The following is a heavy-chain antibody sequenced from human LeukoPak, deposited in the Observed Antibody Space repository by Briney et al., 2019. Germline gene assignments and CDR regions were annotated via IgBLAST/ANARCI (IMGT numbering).Heavy chain of an antibody. V-gene: IGHV3-30-3*01. Sequence: GGSLRLSCAASGFTFSSYAMHWVRQAPGKGLEWVAVISYDGSNKYYADSVKGRFTISRDNSKNTLYLQMNSLRAEDTALYYCAKDTRYYYYYGMDVWGQGTTVTVSS. J-gene: IGHJ6*02. CDR3: AKDTRYYYYYGMDV. CDR2: ISYDGSNK. D-gene: IGHD1-1*01. CDR1: GFTFSSYA.